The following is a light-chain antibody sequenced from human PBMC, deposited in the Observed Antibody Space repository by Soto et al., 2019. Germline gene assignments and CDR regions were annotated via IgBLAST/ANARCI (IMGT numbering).Light chain of an antibody. V-gene: IGKV1-5*03. J-gene: IGKJ1*01. CDR2: KAS. CDR1: QSINTW. Sequence: DIQMTQFPSTLSATAGDRVTITCRASQSINTWLAWYQQKPGKAPKLLIYKASSLESGVPSRFSGSGSGTEFTLTISSLQPDDFATYYCQQYNSYSRTFGQGTKVDIK. CDR3: QQYNSYSRT.